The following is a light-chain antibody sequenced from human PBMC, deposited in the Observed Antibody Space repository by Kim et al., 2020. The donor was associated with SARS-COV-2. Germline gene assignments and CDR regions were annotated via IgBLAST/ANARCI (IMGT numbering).Light chain of an antibody. CDR1: SATIGSNS. V-gene: IGLV1-47*01. Sequence: GQRVTIAWSGGSATIGSNSVYWYQKLRGTAPKLLIYRNNQRPSGVPDRFSGSKSGTSASLAISGLRSEDEADYYCAAWDDSLSGYVFGTGTKVTVL. CDR3: AAWDDSLSGYV. J-gene: IGLJ1*01. CDR2: RNN.